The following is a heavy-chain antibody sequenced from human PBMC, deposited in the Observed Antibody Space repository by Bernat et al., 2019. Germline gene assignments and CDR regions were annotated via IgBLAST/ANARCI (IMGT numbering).Heavy chain of an antibody. CDR3: AKITSGGFVGWFDP. D-gene: IGHD5-12*01. CDR2: ISASGGGT. Sequence: EVHLLESGGGLVQPGGSLRLSCAASGFTFSTYTMHWVRQAPGKGLEWVSSISASGGGTYYADSVKGRFIIARDNSKNTLFLQMNSLRAEDTAVYYCAKITSGGFVGWFDPWGQGTLVTVSS. V-gene: IGHV3-23*01. J-gene: IGHJ5*02. CDR1: GFTFSTYT.